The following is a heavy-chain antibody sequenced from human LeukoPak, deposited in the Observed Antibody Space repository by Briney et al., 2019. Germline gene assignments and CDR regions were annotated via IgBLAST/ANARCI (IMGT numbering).Heavy chain of an antibody. CDR1: GFTYSNYA. Sequence: PGGSLRLSCAASGFTYSNYAMTWVRQAPGKGLEWVSSISSGGHSTYYAGSVRGRFTISRDNSKNTLYLQMNSLRAEDTAVYYCAKGAGQWLVPSEYFQYWGQGTLVTVSS. CDR3: AKGAGQWLVPSEYFQY. D-gene: IGHD6-19*01. J-gene: IGHJ1*01. V-gene: IGHV3-23*01. CDR2: ISSGGHST.